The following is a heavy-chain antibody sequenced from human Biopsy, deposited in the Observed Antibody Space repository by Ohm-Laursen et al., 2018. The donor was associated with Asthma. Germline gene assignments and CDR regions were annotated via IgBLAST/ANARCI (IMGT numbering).Heavy chain of an antibody. CDR2: IHYSGST. CDR3: AGFCSGGNCPDH. V-gene: IGHV4-59*01. D-gene: IGHD2-15*01. Sequence: VTLSLTCTVSGVSIRSYYWTWIRPPPGKGPEWIGNIHYSGSTYSNPSLKSRVTISVDTSKKQISLRLSSVIAADTAVYYCAGFCSGGNCPDHWGQGTLVTVSS. J-gene: IGHJ4*02. CDR1: GVSIRSYY.